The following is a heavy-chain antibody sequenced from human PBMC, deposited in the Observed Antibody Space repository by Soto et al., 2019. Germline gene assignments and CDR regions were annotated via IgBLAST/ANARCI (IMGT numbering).Heavy chain of an antibody. J-gene: IGHJ6*02. Sequence: SETLSLTCAFSGSSITTPNWWSWVRQPPGKGLEWIAEIFHSGTTNYSPSLKSRVTISVDTSKNHFSLKLTSVTAADTAVYFCARLQYCSTTSCPWGMDVWGQGTTVTVSS. CDR2: IFHSGTT. CDR1: GSSITTPNW. D-gene: IGHD2-2*01. V-gene: IGHV4-4*02. CDR3: ARLQYCSTTSCPWGMDV.